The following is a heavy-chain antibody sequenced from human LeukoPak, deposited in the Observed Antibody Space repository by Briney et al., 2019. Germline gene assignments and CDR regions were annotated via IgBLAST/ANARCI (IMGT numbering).Heavy chain of an antibody. J-gene: IGHJ4*02. D-gene: IGHD5-24*01. V-gene: IGHV4-34*01. CDR2: INHSGST. CDR1: GGSFSGYY. Sequence: SETLSLTCAVYGGSFSGYYWSWIRQPPGKGLEWIGEINHSGSTNYNPSLKSRVTISVDTSKNQFSLKLSSVTAADTAVYYCARVPRWLQLCDYWGQGALVTVSS. CDR3: ARVPRWLQLCDY.